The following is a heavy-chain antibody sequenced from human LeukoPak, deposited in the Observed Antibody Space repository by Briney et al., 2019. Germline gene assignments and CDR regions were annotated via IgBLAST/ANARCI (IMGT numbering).Heavy chain of an antibody. D-gene: IGHD1-26*01. V-gene: IGHV4-4*09. Sequence: SETLSLTCTVSGGSISSYYWRWIRQPPGKGLEWIGYIYTSGSTNYNPSLKSRVTISVDTSKNQFSLKLSSVTAADTAVYYCASSESGSYSDAFDIWGQGTMVTVSS. CDR1: GGSISSYY. CDR3: ASSESGSYSDAFDI. CDR2: IYTSGST. J-gene: IGHJ3*02.